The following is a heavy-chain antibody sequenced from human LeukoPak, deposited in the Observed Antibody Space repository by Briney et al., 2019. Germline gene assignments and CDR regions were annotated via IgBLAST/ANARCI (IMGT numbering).Heavy chain of an antibody. Sequence: GGSLRLSCAASGFTFSSYAMSWVRQAPGKGLEWVSAISGRGGSTYYADSVKGRFTISRDNSKNTLYLQMNSLRAEDTAVYYCAKAVEQQLVLWNYWGQGTLVTVSS. CDR3: AKAVEQQLVLWNY. J-gene: IGHJ4*02. CDR2: ISGRGGST. D-gene: IGHD6-13*01. CDR1: GFTFSSYA. V-gene: IGHV3-23*01.